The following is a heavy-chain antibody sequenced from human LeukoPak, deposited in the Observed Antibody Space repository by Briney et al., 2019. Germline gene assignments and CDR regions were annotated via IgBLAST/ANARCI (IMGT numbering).Heavy chain of an antibody. CDR2: ISGSGGST. J-gene: IGHJ1*01. CDR1: GFTFSSYA. Sequence: GGSLRLSCAASGFTFSSYAMSWVRQAPGEGLEWVSAISGSGGSTYYADSVKGRFTISRDNSKNTLYLQMNSLRAEDTAVYYCAKFPNIVVVVMAYFQHWGQGTLVTVSS. D-gene: IGHD2-15*01. V-gene: IGHV3-23*01. CDR3: AKFPNIVVVVMAYFQH.